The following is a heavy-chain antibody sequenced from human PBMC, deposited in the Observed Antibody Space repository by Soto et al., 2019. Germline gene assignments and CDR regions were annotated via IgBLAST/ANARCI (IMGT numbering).Heavy chain of an antibody. V-gene: IGHV4-34*01. CDR2: INHSGSN. Sequence: SETLSITCAAYGGSFSSYFWSWIRQPPGQGLEWIREINHSGSNNYNPSLKSRVTISVDTYKNQFSLKLSSVAAADTAVYYCARGGRFLEWLLSYYYYYYMDVWGKGTTVTVSS. CDR1: GGSFSSYF. CDR3: ARGGRFLEWLLSYYYYYYMDV. D-gene: IGHD3-3*01. J-gene: IGHJ6*03.